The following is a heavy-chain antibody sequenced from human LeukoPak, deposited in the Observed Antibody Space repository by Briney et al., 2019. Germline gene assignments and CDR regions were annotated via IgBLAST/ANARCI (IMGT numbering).Heavy chain of an antibody. CDR1: GGSISSSNW. CDR2: IYHSGST. V-gene: IGHV4-4*02. D-gene: IGHD3-22*01. Sequence: PSGTLSLTCAVSGGSISSSNWWSWVRQPPGKGLEWIGEIYHSGSTNYNPSLKSRVTISVDTSKNQFSLKLSSVTAADTAVYYCARSLGYYDSSGYLNWGQGTLVTVSS. CDR3: ARSLGYYDSSGYLN. J-gene: IGHJ4*02.